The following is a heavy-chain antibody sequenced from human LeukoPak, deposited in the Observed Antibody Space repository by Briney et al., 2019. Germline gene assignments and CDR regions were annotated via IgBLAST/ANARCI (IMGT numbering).Heavy chain of an antibody. D-gene: IGHD5-18*01. CDR3: ARVLRGYSYGAEFDY. Sequence: PSETLSLTCTVSGGSISSGSYYWSWIRQPAGKGLERIGRIYTSGSTNYNPSLKSRVTISVDTSKNQFSLKLSSVTAADTAVYYCARVLRGYSYGAEFDYWGQGTLVTVSS. V-gene: IGHV4-61*02. CDR1: GGSISSGSYY. J-gene: IGHJ4*02. CDR2: IYTSGST.